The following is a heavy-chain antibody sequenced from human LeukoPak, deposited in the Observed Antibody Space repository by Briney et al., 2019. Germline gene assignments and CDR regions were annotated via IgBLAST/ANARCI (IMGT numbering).Heavy chain of an antibody. V-gene: IGHV3-7*03. CDR3: ARENRWEPDTDY. D-gene: IGHD1-26*01. CDR1: GFTCSTYW. Sequence: GGSLRLSCAASGFTCSTYWMSWGRQAPGKGLEWVANIKEDGSEKYYVDSVKGRFTISRDNAKNSLYLQMNSLRAEDTAVYYCARENRWEPDTDYWGQGTLVTVSS. CDR2: IKEDGSEK. J-gene: IGHJ4*02.